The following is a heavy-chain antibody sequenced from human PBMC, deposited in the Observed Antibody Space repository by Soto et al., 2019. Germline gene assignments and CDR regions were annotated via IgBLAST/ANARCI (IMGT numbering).Heavy chain of an antibody. CDR2: ISYDGSNK. CDR1: GFTFSSYG. Sequence: GGSLRLSCAASGFTFSSYGMHWVRQAPGKGLEWVAVISYDGSNKYYADSVKGRFTISRDNSKNTLYLQMNSLRAEDTAVYYCAGSGSSFPWFDPWGQGTLVTVSS. J-gene: IGHJ5*02. V-gene: IGHV3-30*03. CDR3: AGSGSSFPWFDP. D-gene: IGHD3-10*01.